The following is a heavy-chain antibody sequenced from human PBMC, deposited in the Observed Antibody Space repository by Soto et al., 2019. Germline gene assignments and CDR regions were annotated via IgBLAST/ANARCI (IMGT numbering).Heavy chain of an antibody. CDR1: GFTFSTYG. V-gene: IGHV3-33*01. J-gene: IGHJ4*02. CDR3: GRDGAFGDTAGVDS. CDR2: IWYAGSNK. Sequence: QVQLVESGGGVVQPGKSLRLSCAASGFTFSTYGMHWVRQAPGRGLELVAVIWYAGSNKYHGDSLKGRFTISRDNLKNTVYPQINSLRAEDTAVYYWGRDGAFGDTAGVDSWCQGTVVTVSS. D-gene: IGHD5-18*01.